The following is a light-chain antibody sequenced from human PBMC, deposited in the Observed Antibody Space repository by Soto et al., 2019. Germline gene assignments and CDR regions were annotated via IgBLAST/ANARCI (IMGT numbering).Light chain of an antibody. CDR3: ISYTSSSTCV. CDR1: SSDVGGYNY. V-gene: IGLV2-14*01. J-gene: IGLJ3*02. Sequence: QSALTQPASVSGSPGQSITISCTGTSSDVGGYNYVSWYQQHPGTAPKLMIYEVSNRPSGVSDRFSGSRSGNTASLTISGLQAEDESDYYCISYTSSSTCVFGGGTKVTVL. CDR2: EVS.